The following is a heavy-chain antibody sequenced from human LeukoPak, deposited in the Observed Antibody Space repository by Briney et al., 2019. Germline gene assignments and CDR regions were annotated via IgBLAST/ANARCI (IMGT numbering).Heavy chain of an antibody. CDR3: ARVGPHNYDFWSGYINSPFDY. D-gene: IGHD3-3*01. CDR1: GYTFSGYY. CDR2: INPNSGGT. V-gene: IGHV1-2*02. J-gene: IGHJ4*02. Sequence: GASVKVSCKASGYTFSGYYMHWVRQATGQGLEWMGWINPNSGGTNYAQKFQGRATMTRDTSISTAYMELSRLRSDDTAVYYCARVGPHNYDFWSGYINSPFDYWGQGTLVTVSS.